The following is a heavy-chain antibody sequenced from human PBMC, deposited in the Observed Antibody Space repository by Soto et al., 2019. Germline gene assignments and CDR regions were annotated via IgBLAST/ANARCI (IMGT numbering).Heavy chain of an antibody. Sequence: PVGSLRLSCAASGFTFSNYGMTWVRQAPGKGLEWVSTIGGSGDRTYYADSVKGRFTISRDNSKNTLYLQMNSLRAEDTAVYYCAKKGLDSSGYYYSFDYWGQGTLVTV. J-gene: IGHJ4*02. V-gene: IGHV3-23*01. CDR2: IGGSGDRT. D-gene: IGHD3-22*01. CDR3: AKKGLDSSGYYYSFDY. CDR1: GFTFSNYG.